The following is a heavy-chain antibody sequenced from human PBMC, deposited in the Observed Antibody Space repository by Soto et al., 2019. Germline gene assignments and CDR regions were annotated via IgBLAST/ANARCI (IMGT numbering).Heavy chain of an antibody. V-gene: IGHV1-69*13. Sequence: SVKVSCKASGGTVSSYAITWVRQAPGEGLEWMGVFIPIFVSAHYAQKFQGRVTITADESSSTAYMELSGLRSEDTAIYYCARDLSSDSTGFRGYDLWGQGTLVTVSS. J-gene: IGHJ4*02. CDR2: FIPIFVSA. CDR1: GGTVSSYA. CDR3: ARDLSSDSTGFRGYDL. D-gene: IGHD3-10*01.